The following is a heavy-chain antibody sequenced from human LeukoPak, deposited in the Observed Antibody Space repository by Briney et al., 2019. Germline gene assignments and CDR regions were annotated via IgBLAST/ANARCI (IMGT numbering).Heavy chain of an antibody. D-gene: IGHD2-15*01. CDR1: GFTFSSYA. CDR2: ISGSGGST. J-gene: IGHJ5*02. Sequence: GGSLRLSCAASGFTFSSYAMSWVRQAPGKGLEWVSAISGSGGSTYYTDSVKGRFTISRDNSKNTLYLQMNSLSAEDTAVYYCASRQAATYNWFDPWGQGTLVTVSS. CDR3: ASRQAATYNWFDP. V-gene: IGHV3-23*01.